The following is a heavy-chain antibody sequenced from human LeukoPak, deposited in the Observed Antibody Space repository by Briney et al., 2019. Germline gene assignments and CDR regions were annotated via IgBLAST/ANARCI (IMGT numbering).Heavy chain of an antibody. Sequence: PSETLSLTCTVSGGSISSYNWSWIRQPPGKGLEWIGYIYYSGNTNYNPSLKSRVTISVDTSKNQFSLKLSSVTAADTAVYFCARHISDYGGSPHRAFDIWGQGTMVTGSS. V-gene: IGHV4-59*08. J-gene: IGHJ3*02. CDR3: ARHISDYGGSPHRAFDI. D-gene: IGHD4-23*01. CDR1: GGSISSYN. CDR2: IYYSGNT.